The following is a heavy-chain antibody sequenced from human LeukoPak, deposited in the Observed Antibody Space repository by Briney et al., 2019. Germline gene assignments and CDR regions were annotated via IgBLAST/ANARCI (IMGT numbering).Heavy chain of an antibody. CDR2: IIPIFGTA. CDR3: ARDRVNYYDSSGYYSLYGMDV. CDR1: GGTFSSYA. Sequence: SVKVSCKASGGTFSSYAISWVRQAPGQGLEWMGGIIPIFGTANYAQKFQGRVTITADESTSTAYMELSSLRSEDTAVYYCARDRVNYYDSSGYYSLYGMDVWGQGTTVTVSS. J-gene: IGHJ6*02. V-gene: IGHV1-69*13. D-gene: IGHD3-22*01.